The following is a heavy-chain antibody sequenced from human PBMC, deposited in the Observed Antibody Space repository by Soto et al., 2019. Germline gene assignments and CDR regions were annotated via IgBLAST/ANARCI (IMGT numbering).Heavy chain of an antibody. CDR1: GFTFSDYY. J-gene: IGHJ4*02. CDR3: ARIHDRRGSKASLFDY. D-gene: IGHD3-22*01. CDR2: ISSSSSYT. V-gene: IGHV3-11*06. Sequence: GGSLRLSCAASGFTFSDYYMSWIRQAPGKGLEWVSYISSSSSYTNYADSVKGRFTISRDNAKNSLYLQMNSLRAEDTAVYYCARIHDRRGSKASLFDYWGQGTLVTVSS.